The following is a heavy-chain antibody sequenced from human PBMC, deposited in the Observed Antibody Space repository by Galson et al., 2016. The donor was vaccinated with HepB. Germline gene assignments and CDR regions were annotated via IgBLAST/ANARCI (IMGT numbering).Heavy chain of an antibody. CDR2: ISYDGSNK. CDR3: AKDRTPFAFLWFGEFDY. Sequence: SLRLSCAASGFTFSSYGLHWVRQAPGKGLEWVAVISYDGSNKFYADSVKGRFTRPRDNSKNTLYLQMNSLRAEDTAVYYCAKDRTPFAFLWFGEFDYWGQGTLVTASS. D-gene: IGHD3-10*01. CDR1: GFTFSSYG. V-gene: IGHV3-30*18. J-gene: IGHJ4*02.